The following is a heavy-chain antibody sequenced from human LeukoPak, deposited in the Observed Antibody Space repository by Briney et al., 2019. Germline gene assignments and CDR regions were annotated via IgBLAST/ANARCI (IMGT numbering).Heavy chain of an antibody. CDR1: GFTFSRYN. V-gene: IGHV3-48*01. Sequence: GGSLRLSCAASGFTFSRYNMNWVRQAPGKGLEWVSYISSSSSTIYYADSVKGRFTISRDNAKNSLYLQMNSLRAEDTAVYYCARYGDYGGYNWFDPWSQGTLVTVSS. CDR2: ISSSSSTI. CDR3: ARYGDYGGYNWFDP. J-gene: IGHJ5*02. D-gene: IGHD4-17*01.